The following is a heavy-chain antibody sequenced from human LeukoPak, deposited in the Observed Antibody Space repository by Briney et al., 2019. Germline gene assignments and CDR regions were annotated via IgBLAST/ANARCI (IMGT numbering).Heavy chain of an antibody. CDR1: GFTVFSNY. CDR3: ASGSTMVQGVIFAY. Sequence: PGGSLRLSCAASGFTVFSNYMSWVRQAPGKGLEWVSVLYSDGRTFHAGSVRGRFTISRDKSKNTVYLQMNSLRVEDTAVYYCASGSTMVQGVIFAYWGQGTLVTVAS. V-gene: IGHV3-53*01. D-gene: IGHD3-10*01. J-gene: IGHJ4*02. CDR2: LYSDGRT.